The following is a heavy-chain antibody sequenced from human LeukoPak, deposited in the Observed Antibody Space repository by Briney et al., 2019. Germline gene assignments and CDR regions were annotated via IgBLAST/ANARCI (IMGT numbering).Heavy chain of an antibody. D-gene: IGHD2-2*02. CDR3: ARAWEYCSSTSCYTGWFDP. CDR1: GGSISSSSYY. Sequence: SETLSLTCTVSGGSISSSSYYWGWIRQPPGKGLEWIGRIYYSESTYYNPSLKSRVTISVDTSKNQFSLKLSSVTAADTAVYYCARAWEYCSSTSCYTGWFDPWGQGTLVTVSS. CDR2: IYYSEST. V-gene: IGHV4-39*07. J-gene: IGHJ5*02.